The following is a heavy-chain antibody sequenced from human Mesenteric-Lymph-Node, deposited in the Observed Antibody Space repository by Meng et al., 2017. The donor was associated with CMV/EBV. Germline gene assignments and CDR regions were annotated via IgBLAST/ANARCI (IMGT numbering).Heavy chain of an antibody. V-gene: IGHV3-21*01. Sequence: GESLKISCAASGFTFSSYSMNWVRQAPGKGLGWVSSISSSSSYIYYADSVKGRFTISRDNAKNTLYLQMNSLRAEDTAVYYCASQGTTAPDYWGQGTLVTVSS. D-gene: IGHD1-1*01. J-gene: IGHJ4*02. CDR1: GFTFSSYS. CDR2: ISSSSSYI. CDR3: ASQGTTAPDY.